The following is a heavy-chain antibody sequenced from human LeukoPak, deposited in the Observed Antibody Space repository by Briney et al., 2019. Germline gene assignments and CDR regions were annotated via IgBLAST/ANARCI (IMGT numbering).Heavy chain of an antibody. CDR3: ARGLYYYGSGRTPWDY. V-gene: IGHV3-30*04. J-gene: IGHJ4*02. CDR2: ISYDGSNK. CDR1: GFTFSSYA. D-gene: IGHD3-10*01. Sequence: PGGSLRLSCAASGFTFSSYAMHWVRQAPGKGLEWVAVISYDGSNKYYADSVKGRFTISRDNSKNTLSVQMSSLRAEDTAVYYCARGLYYYGSGRTPWDYWGQGTLVTVSS.